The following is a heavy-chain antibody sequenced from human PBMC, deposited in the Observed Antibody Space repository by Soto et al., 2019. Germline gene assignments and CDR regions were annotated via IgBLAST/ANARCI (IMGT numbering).Heavy chain of an antibody. CDR3: AKQGGDTSSFDN. D-gene: IGHD6-13*01. V-gene: IGHV3-30*18. CDR2: ISYDGSNK. CDR1: WFTFSHHG. Sequence: GGSLRLSCAASWFTFSHHGMHWVRQAPGKGLEWVAGISYDGSNKYHADSVKGRFTISRDNSKSTVYLQMNSLRREDTAVYYCAKQGGDTSSFDNWRQGIMVTVSS. J-gene: IGHJ4*02.